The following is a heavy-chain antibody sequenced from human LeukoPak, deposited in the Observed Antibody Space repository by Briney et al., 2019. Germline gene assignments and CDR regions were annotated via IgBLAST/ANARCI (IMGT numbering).Heavy chain of an antibody. CDR1: GFTFSSYA. CDR2: IGGSGVDT. Sequence: GGSLRLSCAASGFTFSSYAMRWVRQAPGKGLEWVSAIGGSGVDTYYADSVKGRFTISRDNSKNTLYLQMNSLRAEDSAVYYCTRGTSRSGNYNFDSWGQGTLVTVSS. J-gene: IGHJ5*01. CDR3: TRGTSRSGNYNFDS. V-gene: IGHV3-23*01. D-gene: IGHD3-10*01.